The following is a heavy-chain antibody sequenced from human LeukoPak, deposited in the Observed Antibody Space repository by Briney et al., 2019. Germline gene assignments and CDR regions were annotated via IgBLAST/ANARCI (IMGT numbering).Heavy chain of an antibody. CDR1: GFTFSSYS. J-gene: IGHJ6*03. CDR3: AGDSDRWEPRSYYYYMDV. Sequence: PGGSLRLSCAASGFTFSSYSMNWVRQAPGKGLEWVSSISSSSSYIYYADSVKGRFTISRDNAKNSLYLQMNSLRAEDTAVYYCAGDSDRWEPRSYYYYMDVWGKGTTVTVSS. D-gene: IGHD1-26*01. CDR2: ISSSSSYI. V-gene: IGHV3-21*01.